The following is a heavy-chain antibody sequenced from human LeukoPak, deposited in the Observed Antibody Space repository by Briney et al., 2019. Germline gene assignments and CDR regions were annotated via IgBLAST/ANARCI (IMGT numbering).Heavy chain of an antibody. D-gene: IGHD3-22*01. Sequence: KSSETLSLTCTVSGGSIRRGTYYWSWIRQPAGKGLEWIGRIYTSGSTNYNPSLKSRVTISVDTSKNQFSLKLSSVTAADTAVYYCAREGYHYDSHGYPLVTSYWGQGTLVTVSS. CDR2: IYTSGST. J-gene: IGHJ4*02. CDR3: AREGYHYDSHGYPLVTSY. CDR1: GGSIRRGTYY. V-gene: IGHV4-61*02.